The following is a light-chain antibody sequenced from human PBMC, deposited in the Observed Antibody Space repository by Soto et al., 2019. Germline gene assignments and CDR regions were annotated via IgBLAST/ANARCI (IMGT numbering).Light chain of an antibody. V-gene: IGLV2-23*01. CDR1: SSDVGSYNS. CDR3: CSYAGSSTWV. J-gene: IGLJ3*02. Sequence: QSVLTQPASVSGSPGQSIAISCTGTSSDVGSYNSVSWYQQHPGKAPKLMIYEGSKRPSGVSNRFSGSKSGNTASLTISGLQAEDEADYYCCSYAGSSTWVFGGGTKLTVL. CDR2: EGS.